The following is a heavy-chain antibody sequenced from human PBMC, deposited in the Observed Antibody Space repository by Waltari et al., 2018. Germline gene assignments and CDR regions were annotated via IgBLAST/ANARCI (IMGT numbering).Heavy chain of an antibody. CDR3: AGEENSSWFDY. Sequence: QVQLQESGPGLVKPSETLSLTCTVSGGSISSYYWSWIRQPPGKGLAWIGYIYYSGSTHYNPSLKSRLTISVDTSKNQFSLKLSSVTAADTAVYYCAGEENSSWFDYWGQGTLVTVSS. D-gene: IGHD6-13*01. CDR2: IYYSGST. J-gene: IGHJ4*02. V-gene: IGHV4-59*01. CDR1: GGSISSYY.